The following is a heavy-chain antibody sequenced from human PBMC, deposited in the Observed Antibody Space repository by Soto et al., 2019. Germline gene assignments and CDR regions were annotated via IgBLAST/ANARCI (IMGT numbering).Heavy chain of an antibody. CDR2: IAHDGSNI. CDR3: ASVPFEGGLLLPSTNLSDWFDP. D-gene: IGHD3-22*01. Sequence: QVQLVESGGGVVQPRRSLRLSCAASGFTFSAYGMHWVRQAPGKGLEWVAVIAHDGSNIYYADSVKGRFTISRDNSRNTLYLQMNSLRAEDTAVYYCASVPFEGGLLLPSTNLSDWFDPWGQGTLVTVSS. V-gene: IGHV3-30*19. J-gene: IGHJ5*02. CDR1: GFTFSAYG.